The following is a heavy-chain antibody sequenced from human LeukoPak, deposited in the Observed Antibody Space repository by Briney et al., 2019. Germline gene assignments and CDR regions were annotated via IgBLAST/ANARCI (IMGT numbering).Heavy chain of an antibody. D-gene: IGHD3-10*01. J-gene: IGHJ4*02. CDR3: ARGARGSGTASDY. CDR1: GFTFSSYG. Sequence: GGSLRLSCAASGFTFSSYGMRWVRQAPGKGLEWVSAISGSGGSTYYADSVKGRFTISRDNAKNTLHLQMNSLRAEDTAVYYCARGARGSGTASDYWGQGTLVTVSS. V-gene: IGHV3-23*01. CDR2: ISGSGGST.